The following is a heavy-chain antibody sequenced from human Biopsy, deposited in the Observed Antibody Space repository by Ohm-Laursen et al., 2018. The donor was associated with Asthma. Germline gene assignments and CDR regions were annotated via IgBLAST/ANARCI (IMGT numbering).Heavy chain of an antibody. CDR2: ISSSSSYI. CDR3: ARDGTDMNEAMPKDY. CDR1: GFTFSSSS. D-gene: IGHD2-2*01. J-gene: IGHJ4*02. V-gene: IGHV3-21*01. Sequence: SLRLSCTASGFTFSSSSMNWVRQAPGKGLEWFSSISSSSSYIYYADSVKGRFTISIDNAKNSLYLQMNSLRAEDTAVYYCARDGTDMNEAMPKDYWGQGTLVTVSS.